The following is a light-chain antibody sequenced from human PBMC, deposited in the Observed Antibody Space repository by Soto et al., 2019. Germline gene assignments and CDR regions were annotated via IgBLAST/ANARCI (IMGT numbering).Light chain of an antibody. CDR3: SSYTSSSTYV. V-gene: IGLV2-14*01. CDR1: SSDVGGYNY. Sequence: QSALTQPASVSGSPGQSLTISCSGTSSDVGGYNYVSWYQQHPGKAPKLMIYEVSNRPSGVSNRFSGSKSGNTASLTISGLQAEDEADYYCSSYTSSSTYVFGTGTKLTVL. CDR2: EVS. J-gene: IGLJ1*01.